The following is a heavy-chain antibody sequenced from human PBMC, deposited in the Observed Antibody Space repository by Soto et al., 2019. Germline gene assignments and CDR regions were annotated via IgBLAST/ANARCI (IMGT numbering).Heavy chain of an antibody. CDR1: GYTFTGYY. Sequence: ASVKVSCKASGYTFTGYYMHWVRQAPGQGLEWMGWINPNSGGTNYAQKFQGRVTMTRDTSISTAYMELSRLRSDDTAVYYCARARITMIVVASDAFDIWGQGTMVNVSS. D-gene: IGHD3-22*01. J-gene: IGHJ3*02. CDR2: INPNSGGT. CDR3: ARARITMIVVASDAFDI. V-gene: IGHV1-2*02.